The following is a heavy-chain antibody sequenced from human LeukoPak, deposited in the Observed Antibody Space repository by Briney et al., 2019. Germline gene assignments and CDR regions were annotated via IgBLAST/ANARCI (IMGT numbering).Heavy chain of an antibody. Sequence: PGRSLRLSCAASGFTFSSYGMHWVRQAPGKGLEWVAVISYDGSNKYYADSVKGRFTISRDNSKNTLYLQMNSLRAEDTAVYYCAKDGAPYGGNVHVDYWGQGTLVTVSA. CDR3: AKDGAPYGGNVHVDY. CDR1: GFTFSSYG. J-gene: IGHJ4*02. CDR2: ISYDGSNK. V-gene: IGHV3-30*18. D-gene: IGHD4-23*01.